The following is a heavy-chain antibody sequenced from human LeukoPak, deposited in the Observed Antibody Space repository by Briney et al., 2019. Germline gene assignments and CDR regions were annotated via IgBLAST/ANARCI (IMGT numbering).Heavy chain of an antibody. CDR2: IRYDGSNK. J-gene: IGHJ3*02. CDR1: GFTFSSYG. V-gene: IGHV3-30*02. Sequence: GGSLRLSCAASGFTFSSYGMHWVRQAPGKGLEWVAFIRYDGSNKYADSVKGRFTISRDNSKNTLYLQMNSLRAEDTAVYYCARGPLWFGELSFDIWGQGTMVTVSS. CDR3: ARGPLWFGELSFDI. D-gene: IGHD3-10*01.